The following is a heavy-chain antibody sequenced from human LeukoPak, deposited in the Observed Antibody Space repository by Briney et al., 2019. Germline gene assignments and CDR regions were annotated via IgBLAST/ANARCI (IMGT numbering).Heavy chain of an antibody. CDR1: GGSLSSYY. Sequence: SETLSLTCTVSGGSLSSYYWSWIRQPPGKGPEWIGYIYYSGSTNYNPSLKSRVTISVDTSKNQFSLKLSSVTAADTAVYYCARTEIAAAGSFDYWGQGTLVTVSS. D-gene: IGHD6-13*01. CDR2: IYYSGST. J-gene: IGHJ4*02. CDR3: ARTEIAAAGSFDY. V-gene: IGHV4-59*01.